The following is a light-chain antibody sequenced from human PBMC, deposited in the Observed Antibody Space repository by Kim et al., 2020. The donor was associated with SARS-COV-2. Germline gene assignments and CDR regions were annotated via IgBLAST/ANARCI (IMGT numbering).Light chain of an antibody. Sequence: ASVGDRVTITWRASQGISSNVAWYQQKPGDVPKLLIYDASALLSGVPSRFSGSGSGTDFTLTISSLQPEDVATYYCQKYNGAPWTFGQGTKVDIK. CDR1: QGISSN. V-gene: IGKV1-27*01. CDR2: DAS. CDR3: QKYNGAPWT. J-gene: IGKJ1*01.